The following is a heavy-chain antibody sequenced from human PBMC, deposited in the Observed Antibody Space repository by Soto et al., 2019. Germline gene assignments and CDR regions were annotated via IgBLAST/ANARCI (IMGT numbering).Heavy chain of an antibody. CDR2: IYYSGST. CDR3: ARRRDTAVFPYYYYYMDV. Sequence: QLQLQESGPGLVKPSETLSLTCTVSGGSISSSSYYWGWIRQPPGKGLEWIGSIYYSGSTYYNPSLKSRVTISVDTSKNQFSLKLSSVTAADTAVYYCARRRDTAVFPYYYYYMDVGGKGTTVTVSS. D-gene: IGHD5-18*01. V-gene: IGHV4-39*01. CDR1: GGSISSSSYY. J-gene: IGHJ6*03.